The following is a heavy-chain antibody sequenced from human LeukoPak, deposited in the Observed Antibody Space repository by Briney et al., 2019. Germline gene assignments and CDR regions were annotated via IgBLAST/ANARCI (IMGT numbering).Heavy chain of an antibody. CDR3: ARDKAVGPTLFDC. D-gene: IGHD1-26*01. CDR2: IKQDGSES. V-gene: IGHV3-7*01. Sequence: GGSLRLSCTASGFTFENYWMAWVRQAPGKGPEWVANIKQDGSESYYVDSVKGRFTISRDNAKNSLFLQMNGLRAEDTALYYCARDKAVGPTLFDCWGQGILVTVSS. J-gene: IGHJ4*02. CDR1: GFTFENYW.